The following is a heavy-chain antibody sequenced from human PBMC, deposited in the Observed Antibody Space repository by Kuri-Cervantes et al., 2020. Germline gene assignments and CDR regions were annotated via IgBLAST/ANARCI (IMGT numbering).Heavy chain of an antibody. CDR3: AREVVIGVDDAFDI. J-gene: IGHJ3*02. CDR2: MNPNSGNT. D-gene: IGHD4-23*01. V-gene: IGHV1-8*02. Sequence: ASVKVSCKASGYTFTYRYLHWVRQATGQGLEWMGWMNPNSGNTGYAQKFQGRVTMTRDTSISTAYMELSSLRAEDTAMYYCAREVVIGVDDAFDIWGQGTMVTVSS. CDR1: GYTFTYRY.